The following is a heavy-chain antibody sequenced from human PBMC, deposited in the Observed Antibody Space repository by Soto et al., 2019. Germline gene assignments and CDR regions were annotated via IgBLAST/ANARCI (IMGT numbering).Heavy chain of an antibody. J-gene: IGHJ4*02. CDR1: GFTFSSYG. Sequence: QVQLVESGGGVVQPGRSLRLSCAASGFTFSSYGMHWVRQAPGKGLEWVAVIWYDGSNKYYADSVKGRFTTSRDNSKNXLXPQMNSLRAEDKAVYYCARDCAGYSSGWYQRGGFDYWGQGTLVTVSS. D-gene: IGHD6-19*01. CDR2: IWYDGSNK. V-gene: IGHV3-33*01. CDR3: ARDCAGYSSGWYQRGGFDY.